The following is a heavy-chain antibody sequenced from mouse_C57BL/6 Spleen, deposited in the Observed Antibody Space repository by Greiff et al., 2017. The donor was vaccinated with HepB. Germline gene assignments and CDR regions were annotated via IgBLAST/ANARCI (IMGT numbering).Heavy chain of an antibody. J-gene: IGHJ2*01. CDR2: IDPSDSYT. CDR1: GYTFTSYW. V-gene: IGHV1-50*01. D-gene: IGHD4-1*01. CDR3: ASAGILLDY. Sequence: QVQLQQPGAELVKPGASVKLSCKASGYTFTSYWMQWVKQRPGQGLEWIGEIDPSDSYTNYNQKFKGKATLTVDTSSSTAYMQLSSLTSEDSAVYYCASAGILLDYWGQGTTLTVSS.